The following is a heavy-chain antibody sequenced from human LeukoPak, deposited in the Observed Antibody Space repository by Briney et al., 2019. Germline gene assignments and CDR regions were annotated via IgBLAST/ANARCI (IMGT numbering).Heavy chain of an antibody. Sequence: SETLSLTCTVSRGSISSYYWSWIRQPPGKGLEWIGYSYYSVSTHYNPSLKSRVTISVDTSKNQYSLMLSSVTAADTGVYYFARSPNILTGRHFFDYWGEGTLVTVSS. CDR3: ARSPNILTGRHFFDY. D-gene: IGHD3-9*01. J-gene: IGHJ4*02. CDR2: SYYSVST. V-gene: IGHV4-59*01. CDR1: RGSISSYY.